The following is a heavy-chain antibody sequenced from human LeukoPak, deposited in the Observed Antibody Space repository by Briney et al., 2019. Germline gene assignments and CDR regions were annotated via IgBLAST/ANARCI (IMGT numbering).Heavy chain of an antibody. Sequence: EGSLRLSCAASGFTFSSYGMHWVRQAPGKWREWVAVIWYDGSNKYYADSVRGRFTISRDNSKNTLYLQINSLRAEDTAVYYCARANYGSGSNYYYGLDVWGQGTTVTVSS. CDR3: ARANYGSGSNYYYGLDV. CDR2: IWYDGSNK. CDR1: GFTFSSYG. D-gene: IGHD3-10*01. J-gene: IGHJ6*02. V-gene: IGHV3-33*01.